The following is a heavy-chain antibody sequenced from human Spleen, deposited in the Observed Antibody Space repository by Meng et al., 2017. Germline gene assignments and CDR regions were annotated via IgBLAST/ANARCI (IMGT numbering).Heavy chain of an antibody. J-gene: IGHJ5*02. D-gene: IGHD2-2*01. CDR3: ARGSVGGDFDP. V-gene: IGHV1-18*01. Sequence: QVQLAQSGAEVKKPGASVKVSCKASVYTFTSYGISWVRQAPGQGLEWMGWISTYNGNTNYAQKFQDRVTMTTDRSTSTAYMELRSLKSDDTAVYYCARGSVGGDFDPWGQGTLVTVSS. CDR1: VYTFTSYG. CDR2: ISTYNGNT.